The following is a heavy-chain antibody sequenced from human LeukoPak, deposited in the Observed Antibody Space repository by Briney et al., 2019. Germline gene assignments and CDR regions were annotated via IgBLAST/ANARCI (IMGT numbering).Heavy chain of an antibody. J-gene: IGHJ3*02. CDR2: IYYSGST. V-gene: IGHV4-59*01. Sequence: SETLSLTCTVSGGSISSYYWSWIRQPPGKGLESIGYIYYSGSTNYNPSLKSRVTISVDTSKNQFSLKLSSVTAADTAVYYCARDLYLDYYDAFDIWGQGTMVTVSS. CDR1: GGSISSYY. CDR3: ARDLYLDYYDAFDI. D-gene: IGHD3-10*01.